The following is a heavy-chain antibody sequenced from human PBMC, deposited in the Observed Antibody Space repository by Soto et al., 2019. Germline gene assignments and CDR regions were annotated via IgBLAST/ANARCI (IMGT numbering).Heavy chain of an antibody. V-gene: IGHV3-21*01. J-gene: IGHJ3*02. CDR3: ARDRGSSWYAFDI. D-gene: IGHD6-13*01. CDR2: ISSSSYI. Sequence: GGSLRLSCAASGFTFSSYSMNWVRQAPGKGLEWVSSISSSSYIYYADSVKGRFTISRDNAKNSLYLQMNSLRAEDTAVYYCARDRGSSWYAFDIWGQGTMVTVSS. CDR1: GFTFSSYS.